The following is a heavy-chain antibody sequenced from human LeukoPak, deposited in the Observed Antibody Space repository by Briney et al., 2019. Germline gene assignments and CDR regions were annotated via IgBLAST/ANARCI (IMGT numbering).Heavy chain of an antibody. V-gene: IGHV4-59*01. J-gene: IGHJ3*02. Sequence: SETLSLTCTVSGGSMTRYYWSWIRQPPGKGLEWIGYIYYSGSTIYNPSLKSRVTISVDTSKNQFSLRLNSVTAADTAVYYCARDDWIPGYCSSNSNCLDAFDIWGQGTMVTVSS. D-gene: IGHD2-2*03. CDR1: GGSMTRYY. CDR3: ARDDWIPGYCSSNSNCLDAFDI. CDR2: IYYSGST.